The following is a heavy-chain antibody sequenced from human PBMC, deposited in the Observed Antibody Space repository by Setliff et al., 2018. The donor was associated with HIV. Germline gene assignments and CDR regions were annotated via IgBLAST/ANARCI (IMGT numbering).Heavy chain of an antibody. Sequence: SETLSLTCSVYGASISSSNSYWGWVRPPPGKRLEWLRSIYDSGRTSYNPSLSSRLTISVDTSKNQVSLRLRSVTAADTGVYYCARHRDPPGSRWIYYYYYMDLWGEGTTVTVSS. J-gene: IGHJ6*03. CDR1: GASISSSNSY. CDR3: ARHRDPPGSRWIYYYYYMDL. V-gene: IGHV4-39*01. CDR2: IYDSGRT. D-gene: IGHD6-13*01.